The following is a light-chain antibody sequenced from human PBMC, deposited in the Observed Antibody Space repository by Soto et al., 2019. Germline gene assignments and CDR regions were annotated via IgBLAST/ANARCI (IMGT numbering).Light chain of an antibody. J-gene: IGLJ1*01. Sequence: QPVLTQPPSASGSPGQSVTISCTGTSSVYVSWYQQHPVKAPKLIIYEVNKRPSGVPDRFSGSKSGNTASLTVSGLQADDEADYYCSSHAGNNDFVFGTGTKLTVL. CDR2: EVN. V-gene: IGLV2-8*01. CDR1: SSVY. CDR3: SSHAGNNDFV.